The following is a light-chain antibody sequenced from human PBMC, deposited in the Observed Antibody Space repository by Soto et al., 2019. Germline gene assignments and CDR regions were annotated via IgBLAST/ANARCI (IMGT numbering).Light chain of an antibody. J-gene: IGKJ3*01. CDR2: GAS. CDR3: QQYNNWPPFT. V-gene: IGKV3-15*01. Sequence: EIVMTQSPATLSVSPGARATLSCRASQSVAINFAWYQQKPGQPPRLLIYGASTRATGIPARFSGSGSWTEVALTFSSLQSADFAVYYGQQYNNWPPFTFGPGTKVDI. CDR1: QSVAIN.